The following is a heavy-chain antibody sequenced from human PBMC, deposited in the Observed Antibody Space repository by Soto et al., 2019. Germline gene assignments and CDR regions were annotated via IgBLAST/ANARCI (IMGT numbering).Heavy chain of an antibody. Sequence: QLQLQESGPGLVKPSETLSLTCTVSGGSISSSSYYWGWIRQPPGQGLEWIGSLYYSGSTYYNPSLKSRVPISVDTSKNQCSLKLRSVNAADTAVYYWARTTYYYGSGSYTPGWFDRWGQGTLVTVSS. J-gene: IGHJ5*02. CDR3: ARTTYYYGSGSYTPGWFDR. CDR1: GGSISSSSYY. D-gene: IGHD3-10*01. CDR2: LYYSGST. V-gene: IGHV4-39*01.